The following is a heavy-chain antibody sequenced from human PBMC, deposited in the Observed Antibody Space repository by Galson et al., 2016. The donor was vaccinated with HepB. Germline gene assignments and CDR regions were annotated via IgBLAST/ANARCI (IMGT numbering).Heavy chain of an antibody. V-gene: IGHV4-59*12. Sequence: SETLSLTCTVSGGSISSYYWTWIRQPPGKGLEWIGYVYYNGDTYYNPSLKSRLTISVDTSKNQFSLKLTSVTAADTAVYYCTRACHYYGNSGSCPFDTWGQGTMVTVSS. D-gene: IGHD3-22*01. CDR1: GGSISSYY. CDR2: VYYNGDT. CDR3: TRACHYYGNSGSCPFDT. J-gene: IGHJ3*02.